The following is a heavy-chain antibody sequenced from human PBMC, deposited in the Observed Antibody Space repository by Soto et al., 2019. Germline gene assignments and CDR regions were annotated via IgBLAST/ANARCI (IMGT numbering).Heavy chain of an antibody. D-gene: IGHD1-26*01. CDR2: LYYSGST. Sequence: PSETLSLTCTVSGGSISSSNYYWAWIRQSPGKGLEWVATLYYSGSTYSNPSLKSRVTISVDTSKNQFSLKLSSVTAADTAVYYCARVQWELLSYFDYWGLGTLVTSPQ. CDR1: GGSISSSNYY. V-gene: IGHV4-39*01. CDR3: ARVQWELLSYFDY. J-gene: IGHJ4*02.